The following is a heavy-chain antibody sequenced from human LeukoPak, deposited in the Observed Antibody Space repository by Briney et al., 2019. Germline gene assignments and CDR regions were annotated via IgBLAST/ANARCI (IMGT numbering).Heavy chain of an antibody. Sequence: GGSLRLSCAASGFTFSSYSMNWVRQAPGKRLEWVSYISSSSSTIYYADSVKGRFTISRDNAKNSLYLQMNSLRAEDTAVYYCAREGDDFWSGFPFDYWGQGTLVTVSS. CDR3: AREGDDFWSGFPFDY. CDR1: GFTFSSYS. J-gene: IGHJ4*02. D-gene: IGHD3-3*01. V-gene: IGHV3-48*01. CDR2: ISSSSSTI.